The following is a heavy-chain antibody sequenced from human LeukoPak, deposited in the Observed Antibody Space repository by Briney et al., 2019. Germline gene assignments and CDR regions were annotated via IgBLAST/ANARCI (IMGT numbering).Heavy chain of an antibody. J-gene: IGHJ4*02. CDR3: ARGSYDYVWGSYRYKYYFDY. CDR1: GGSISSSTYY. Sequence: SETLSLTCTVSGGSISSSTYYWGWIRQPPGKGLEWIGSIYYSGSTYYNPSLKSRVTISVHTSKNQFSLKLSSVTAADTAVHYCARGSYDYVWGSYRYKYYFDYWGQGTLVTVSS. D-gene: IGHD3-16*02. V-gene: IGHV4-39*07. CDR2: IYYSGST.